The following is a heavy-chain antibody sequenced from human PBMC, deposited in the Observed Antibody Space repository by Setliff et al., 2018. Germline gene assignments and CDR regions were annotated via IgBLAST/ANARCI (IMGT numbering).Heavy chain of an antibody. CDR2: SNHGGST. D-gene: IGHD1-1*01. J-gene: IGHJ3*02. Sequence: SETLSLTCTVYGGSFSNYYWSWIRQPPGKGLEWIGESNHGGSTSYHPSLKSRLTMSVDTSKKQFSLTLTSVTAADTALYYCRQAVVGRDVFDIWGQGTVVTVSS. V-gene: IGHV4-34*01. CDR3: RQAVVGRDVFDI. CDR1: GGSFSNYY.